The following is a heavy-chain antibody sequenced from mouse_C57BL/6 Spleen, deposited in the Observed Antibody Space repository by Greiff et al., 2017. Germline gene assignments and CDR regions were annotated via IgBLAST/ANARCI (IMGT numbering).Heavy chain of an antibody. CDR1: GFTFSSYA. Sequence: VQLQQSGGGLVKPGGSLKLSCAASGFTFSSYAMSWVRQTPEKRLEWVATISDGGSYTYYPDNVKGRFTISRDNAKNNLYLQMSHLKSEDTAMYYCARAHWAMDYWGQGTSVTVSS. J-gene: IGHJ4*01. V-gene: IGHV5-4*01. CDR3: ARAHWAMDY. CDR2: ISDGGSYT.